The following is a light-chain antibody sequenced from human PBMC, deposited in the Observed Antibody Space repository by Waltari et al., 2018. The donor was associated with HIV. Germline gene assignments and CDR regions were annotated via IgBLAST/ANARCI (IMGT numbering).Light chain of an antibody. CDR1: SSNIVAGYD. Sequence: QSVLTQPPPLSGAPGQWVTISCTGSSSNIVAGYDVHWYQQLPGTATRRLISVNNNRPSGGPDRFSGSKSGTSASLAITGLQADDEADYYCQSYDSSLSDSVFGGGTKLTVL. V-gene: IGLV1-40*01. J-gene: IGLJ3*02. CDR3: QSYDSSLSDSV. CDR2: VNN.